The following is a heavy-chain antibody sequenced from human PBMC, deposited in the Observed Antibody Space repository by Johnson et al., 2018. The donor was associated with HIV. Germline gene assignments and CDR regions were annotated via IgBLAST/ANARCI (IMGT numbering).Heavy chain of an antibody. D-gene: IGHD2-8*02. Sequence: QLVESGGGVVQPGRSLRLSCAASGFTFSSYAMHWVRQAPGKGLECVAVISYDGSNKYYADSVKGRFTISRDNSKNTLYLQMNSLRAEDTAVYYCAKSGLFVLVVYAPDVFDIWGQGTMVTVSS. CDR1: GFTFSSYA. CDR3: AKSGLFVLVVYAPDVFDI. V-gene: IGHV3-30*04. J-gene: IGHJ3*02. CDR2: ISYDGSNK.